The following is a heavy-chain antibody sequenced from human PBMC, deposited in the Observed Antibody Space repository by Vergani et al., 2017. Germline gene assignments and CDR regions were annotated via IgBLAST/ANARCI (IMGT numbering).Heavy chain of an antibody. CDR1: GFPSAGYA. CDR2: ISWNSNSI. V-gene: IGHV3-9*02. D-gene: IGHD6-6*01. J-gene: IGHJ5*02. CDR3: AKDLGTSSGGGWFDP. Sequence: EVQLEESGGGLVLPGRSLRLSCVASGFPSAGYAMHWVLHAPGKGLEWVSGISWNSNSIGYADSVKGRFTISRDNAKNSLYLQMNSLRAEDTALYYCAKDLGTSSGGGWFDPWGQGTLVTVSS.